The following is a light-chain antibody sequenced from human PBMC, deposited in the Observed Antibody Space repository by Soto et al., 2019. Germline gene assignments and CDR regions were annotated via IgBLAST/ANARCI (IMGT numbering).Light chain of an antibody. J-gene: IGKJ3*01. CDR1: QSVSSSY. V-gene: IGKV3-20*01. CDR3: QQYGSSPLFT. CDR2: GAS. Sequence: EFVLTQSPGTLSLSTGERATLSCRASQSVSSSYLAWYQQKPGQAPRLLIYGASSRATGIPDRFSGSGSGTDFTLTISRLEPEDFAVYYCQQYGSSPLFTFGPGTKVDIK.